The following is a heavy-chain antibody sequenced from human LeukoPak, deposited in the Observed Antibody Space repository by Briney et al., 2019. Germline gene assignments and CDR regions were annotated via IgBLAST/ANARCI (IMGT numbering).Heavy chain of an antibody. Sequence: GESLQISCAASGFTFSSYAMSWVRQAPGKGLEWVSGISGSGGSTYYADSVKGRFTISRDNSKNTEYLQMNSLRAEDTAVYYCAKDIVVVPAPVGYFDLWGRGTLVTVSS. CDR1: GFTFSSYA. CDR2: ISGSGGST. D-gene: IGHD2-2*01. J-gene: IGHJ2*01. V-gene: IGHV3-23*01. CDR3: AKDIVVVPAPVGYFDL.